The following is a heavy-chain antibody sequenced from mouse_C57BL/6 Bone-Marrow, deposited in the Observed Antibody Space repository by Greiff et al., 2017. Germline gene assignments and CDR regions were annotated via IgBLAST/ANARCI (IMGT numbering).Heavy chain of an antibody. J-gene: IGHJ1*03. CDR2: ISNGGGST. Sequence: EVMLVESGGGLVQPGGSLKLSCAASGFTFSDYYMYWVRQTPEQRLEWVAYISNGGGSTYYPDTVKGRFTISRDNAKNTLYLQMSRLKSEDTAMYYCARGDYYGSSSFWYFDVWGTGTTVTVTS. CDR1: GFTFSDYY. CDR3: ARGDYYGSSSFWYFDV. V-gene: IGHV5-12*01. D-gene: IGHD1-1*01.